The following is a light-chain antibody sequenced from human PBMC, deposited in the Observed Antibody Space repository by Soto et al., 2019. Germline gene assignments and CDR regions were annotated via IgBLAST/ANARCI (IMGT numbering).Light chain of an antibody. Sequence: EIVLTQSPGTLSLSPGERATLSCRASQRVSSSYLAWYQQKPGQAPRLLIFGASYRATGMPDRFSGSGSGTDFSRTTSRLEPEDFAVYYGQHYGSSTWTFGQDTKLEI. V-gene: IGKV3-20*01. CDR3: QHYGSSTWT. J-gene: IGKJ1*01. CDR1: QRVSSSY. CDR2: GAS.